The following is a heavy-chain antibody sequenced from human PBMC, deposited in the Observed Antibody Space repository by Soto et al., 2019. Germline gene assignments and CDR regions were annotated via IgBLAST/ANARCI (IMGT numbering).Heavy chain of an antibody. V-gene: IGHV3-23*01. CDR2: ISGSGGST. J-gene: IGHJ6*02. Sequence: EVQLLESGGGLVQPGGSLRLSCAASGFTFSSYAMSWVRQAPGKGLEWVSAISGSGGSTYYADSVKGRFTISRDNSKNTLYLQMNSLRAEDTAVYYCAKSLGPLAAADYYYYYGMDVWGQGTTVTVSS. D-gene: IGHD6-13*01. CDR1: GFTFSSYA. CDR3: AKSLGPLAAADYYYYYGMDV.